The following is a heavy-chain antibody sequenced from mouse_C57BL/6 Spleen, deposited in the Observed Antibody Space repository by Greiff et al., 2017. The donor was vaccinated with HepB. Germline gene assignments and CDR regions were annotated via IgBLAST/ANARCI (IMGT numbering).Heavy chain of an antibody. CDR3: TRDGGTEAMDY. J-gene: IGHJ4*01. V-gene: IGHV1-15*01. Sequence: VQGVESGAELVRPGASVTLSCKASGYTFTDYEMHWVKQTPVHGLEWIGAIDPETGGTAYNQKFKGKAILTADKSSSTAYMELRSLTSEDSAVYYCTRDGGTEAMDYWGQGTSVTVSS. CDR2: IDPETGGT. CDR1: GYTFTDYE. D-gene: IGHD3-3*01.